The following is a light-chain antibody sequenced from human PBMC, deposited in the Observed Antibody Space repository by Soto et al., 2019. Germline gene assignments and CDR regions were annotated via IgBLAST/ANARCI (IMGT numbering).Light chain of an antibody. V-gene: IGLV2-14*01. CDR3: SSYTTKTPLV. CDR2: EVT. J-gene: IGLJ1*01. Sequence: QSALTQPASVSGSPGQSITISCTGTSSDVGAYNYVSWYQQHPGKAPKLMIYEVTNRPSGVSNRFSGSKSGNTASLTISGLQAEDEADYYCSSYTTKTPLVFGTGTKLTVL. CDR1: SSDVGAYNY.